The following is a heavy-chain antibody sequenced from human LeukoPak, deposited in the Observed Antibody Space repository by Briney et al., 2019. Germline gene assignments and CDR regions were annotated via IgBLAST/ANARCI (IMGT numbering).Heavy chain of an antibody. CDR1: GFTFDDYA. V-gene: IGHV3-9*03. Sequence: GRSLRLSCAASGFTFDDYAMHWVRQAPGKGLEWVSGISWNSGSIGYADSVKGRFTISRDNAKNSLYLQMNSLRAEDMALYYCAKDPSHYYGSGSHLDYWGQGTLVTVSS. CDR3: AKDPSHYYGSGSHLDY. J-gene: IGHJ4*02. CDR2: ISWNSGSI. D-gene: IGHD3-10*01.